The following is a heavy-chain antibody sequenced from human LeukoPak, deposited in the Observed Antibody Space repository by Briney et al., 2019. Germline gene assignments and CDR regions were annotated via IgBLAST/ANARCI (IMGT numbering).Heavy chain of an antibody. CDR2: ISGGGETM. CDR3: VRAREGSGTCQEFDP. D-gene: IGHD3-10*01. J-gene: IGHJ5*02. CDR1: GFPFGSFE. Sequence: VPPGGSLRLSFSASGFPFGSFEMNWVRQAPGKGLEWVSYISGGGETMYYAVSVKGRFTTSRDNAKTSLYLQMNSLRAEDTAVYYCVRAREGSGTCQEFDPWGAGTLLSVSS. V-gene: IGHV3-48*03.